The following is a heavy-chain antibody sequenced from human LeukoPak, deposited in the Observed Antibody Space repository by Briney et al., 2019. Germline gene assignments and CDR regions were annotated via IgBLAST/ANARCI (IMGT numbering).Heavy chain of an antibody. J-gene: IGHJ4*02. V-gene: IGHV3-48*01. Sequence: GGSLRLSCAASGFTFSSHSMNWVRQAPGKGLEWVSYISSSSSTIYYADSVKGRFTISRDNAKSSLYLQMNSLRAEDTAVYYCARGAYYYEDWGQGTLVTVSS. CDR1: GFTFSSHS. D-gene: IGHD3-22*01. CDR3: ARGAYYYED. CDR2: ISSSSSTI.